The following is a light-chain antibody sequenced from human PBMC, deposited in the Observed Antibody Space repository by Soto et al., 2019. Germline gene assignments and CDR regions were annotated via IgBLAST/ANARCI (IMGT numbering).Light chain of an antibody. CDR2: GAS. Sequence: EIVMTQSPATLSVSPGERATLSCRASQSVDSKLAWYQQKPGQGPRLLIYGASSRATGIPARFSGSGSGTEFTLTISSLQSEDFAVYYCQHYSNWLWTFGQGTKVEIK. CDR1: QSVDSK. J-gene: IGKJ1*01. CDR3: QHYSNWLWT. V-gene: IGKV3-15*01.